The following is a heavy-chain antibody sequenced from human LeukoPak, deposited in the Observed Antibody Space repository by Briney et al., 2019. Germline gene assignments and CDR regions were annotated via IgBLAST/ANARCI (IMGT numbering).Heavy chain of an antibody. D-gene: IGHD3-10*01. V-gene: IGHV1-8*02. J-gene: IGHJ5*02. CDR3: ARTPPLWFGELFWFDP. CDR2: MNPNSGNT. CDR1: GYTFTSYY. Sequence: ASVKVSCKASGYTFTSYYMHWVRQATGQGLEWMGWMNPNSGNTGYAQKFQGRVTMTRNTSISTAYMELSSLRSEDTAVYYCARTPPLWFGELFWFDPWGRGTLVTVSS.